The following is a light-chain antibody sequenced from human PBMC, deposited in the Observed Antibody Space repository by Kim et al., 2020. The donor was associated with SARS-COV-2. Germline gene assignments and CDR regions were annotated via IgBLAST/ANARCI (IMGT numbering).Light chain of an antibody. Sequence: GQRVTMSCFGSSSNIEKNYVYWYQQIPGTAPKVLIYRTNERPSGVPDRFTGSKSGTSASLTISGLRSEDEADYYCAAWDDRVSSRVFGGGTKLTVL. V-gene: IGLV1-47*01. CDR2: RTN. CDR3: AAWDDRVSSRV. CDR1: SSNIEKNY. J-gene: IGLJ3*02.